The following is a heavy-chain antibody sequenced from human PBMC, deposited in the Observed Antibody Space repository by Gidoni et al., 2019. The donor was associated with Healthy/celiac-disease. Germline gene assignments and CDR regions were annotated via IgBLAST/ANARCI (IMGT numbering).Heavy chain of an antibody. CDR1: GGSLSSSNW. Sequence: QVQLQESGPGLVKPSGTLSLPSAVSGGSLSSSNWSSWVRQPPGQGLEWIGEIYHSGSTNYNPSLKSRVTISVDKSKNQFSLKLSAVTAADTAVYYCASRSSGWYFDYWGQGTLVTVSS. CDR3: ASRSSGWYFDY. J-gene: IGHJ4*02. CDR2: IYHSGST. D-gene: IGHD6-19*01. V-gene: IGHV4-4*02.